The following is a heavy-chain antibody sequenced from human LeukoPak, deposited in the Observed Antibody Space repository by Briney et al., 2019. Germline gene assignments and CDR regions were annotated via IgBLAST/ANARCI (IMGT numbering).Heavy chain of an antibody. CDR3: ARGHSSGYYQNWFDP. J-gene: IGHJ5*02. V-gene: IGHV4-30-2*01. CDR1: GGSISSGGYS. D-gene: IGHD3-22*01. Sequence: PSETLSLTCAVSGGSISSGGYSWSWIRQPPGKGLEWIGYIYHSGSTYYNPSLKSRVTISVDRSKNQFSLKLSSVTAADTAVYYCARGHSSGYYQNWFDPWGQGTLVTVSS. CDR2: IYHSGST.